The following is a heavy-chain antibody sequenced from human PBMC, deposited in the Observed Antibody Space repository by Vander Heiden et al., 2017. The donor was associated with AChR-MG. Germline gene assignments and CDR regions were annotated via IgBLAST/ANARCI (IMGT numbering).Heavy chain of an antibody. CDR1: GGSISSSSYY. V-gene: IGHV4-39*01. Sequence: QLQLQESGPGLVKPSETLSLTCTVSGGSISSSSYYWGWIRQPPGKGLEWIGSIYYSGSTYYNPALKSRVTISVDTSKNQFSLKLRSVTAADTAVYYCARQAGAGNNWFDPWGQGTLVTVSS. CDR3: ARQAGAGNNWFDP. J-gene: IGHJ5*02. D-gene: IGHD6-19*01. CDR2: IYYSGST.